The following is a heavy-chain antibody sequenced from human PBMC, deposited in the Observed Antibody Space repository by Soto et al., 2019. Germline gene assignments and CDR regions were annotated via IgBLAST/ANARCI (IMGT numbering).Heavy chain of an antibody. CDR2: IYSSGST. CDR1: GGSIISASYS. D-gene: IGHD6-6*01. V-gene: IGHV4-31*11. Sequence: PSETLSLTCAVSGGSIISASYSWNWIRQSPGRGLEWIGHIYSSGSTYYNPSLKSRVSISVDTSNNQFSLKLTSVTAADTAVYFCAREDAARIERWFDAWGQGNQVTVSS. J-gene: IGHJ5*02. CDR3: AREDAARIERWFDA.